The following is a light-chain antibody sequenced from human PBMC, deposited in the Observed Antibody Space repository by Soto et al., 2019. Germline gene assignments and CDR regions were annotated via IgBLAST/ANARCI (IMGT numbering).Light chain of an antibody. CDR1: SSDVGGYNY. J-gene: IGLJ3*02. CDR3: CSYAGSYSRV. CDR2: DVS. Sequence: QSALTQPRSVSRSPGQSVTISCTGTSSDVGGYNYVSWYQHDPGKAPKLMISDVSKRPSGVPDRFSGSKSGNTASLTISGLQAEDEADYYCCSYAGSYSRVFGGGTKLTVL. V-gene: IGLV2-11*01.